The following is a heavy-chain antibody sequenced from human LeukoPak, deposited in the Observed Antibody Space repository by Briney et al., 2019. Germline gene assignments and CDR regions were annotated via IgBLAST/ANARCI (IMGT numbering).Heavy chain of an antibody. CDR2: INYYGSP. CDR1: GGSFSGYY. CDR3: ARGRPYYGSGSYQDY. J-gene: IGHJ4*02. D-gene: IGHD3-10*01. Sequence: SETLSLTCAVYGGSFSGYYWSWIRQPPGKGLEWIGEINYYGSPNYNPSLKSRVTISVDTSKNQFSLKLRSVTAADTAVYYCARGRPYYGSGSYQDYWGQGTL. V-gene: IGHV4-34*01.